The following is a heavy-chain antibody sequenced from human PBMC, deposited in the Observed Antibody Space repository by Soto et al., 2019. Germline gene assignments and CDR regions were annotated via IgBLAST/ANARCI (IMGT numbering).Heavy chain of an antibody. D-gene: IGHD2-2*02. V-gene: IGHV4-59*01. J-gene: IGHJ4*02. CDR3: ARYCSSTSCYTGSFDY. Sequence: SETLSLTCTVSGGSISSYYWSWIRQPPGKGLEWIGYIYYSGSTNYNPSLKSRVTISVDTSKNQFSLKLSSVTAADTAVYYCARYCSSTSCYTGSFDYWGQGTLVTVSS. CDR2: IYYSGST. CDR1: GGSISSYY.